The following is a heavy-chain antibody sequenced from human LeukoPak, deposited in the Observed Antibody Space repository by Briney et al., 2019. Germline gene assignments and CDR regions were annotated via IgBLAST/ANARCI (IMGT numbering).Heavy chain of an antibody. D-gene: IGHD1-1*01. V-gene: IGHV3-48*01. J-gene: IGHJ4*02. CDR1: GFTVSSNY. CDR2: IGSSSSTI. Sequence: GGSLRLSCAASGFTVSSNYMSWVRQAPGKGLEWVSYIGSSSSTIYYADSVKGRFTISRDNAKNSLYLQMNSLRAEDTAVYYCAREGREGTGLDYWGQGTLVTVSS. CDR3: AREGREGTGLDY.